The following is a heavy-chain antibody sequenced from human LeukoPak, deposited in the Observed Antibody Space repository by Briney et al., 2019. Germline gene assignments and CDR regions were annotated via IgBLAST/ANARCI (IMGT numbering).Heavy chain of an antibody. Sequence: QTGGSLRLSCAASGFTFSSYGMSWVRQAPGKGLEWVSYISSSGSTIYYADSVKGRFTISRDNAKNSLYLQMNSLRAEDTAVYYCARDIHIAAAGYHYFDYWGQGTLVTVSS. CDR3: ARDIHIAAAGYHYFDY. V-gene: IGHV3-48*04. CDR2: ISSSGSTI. D-gene: IGHD6-13*01. CDR1: GFTFSSYG. J-gene: IGHJ4*02.